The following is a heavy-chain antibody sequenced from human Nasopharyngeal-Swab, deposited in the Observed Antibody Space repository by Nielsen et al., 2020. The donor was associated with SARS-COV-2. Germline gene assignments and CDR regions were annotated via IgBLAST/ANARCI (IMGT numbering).Heavy chain of an antibody. CDR2: LIPVFGTT. CDR3: ARAITYYYDGSGSPSYGLDV. D-gene: IGHD3-22*01. Sequence: WVRQAPGQGLEWVGGLIPVFGTTHYSQKFQDRLRVTADASTDTAYMELSSLGSDDTAVYYCARAITYYYDGSGSPSYGLDVWGQGTTVTVS. V-gene: IGHV1-69*01. J-gene: IGHJ6*02.